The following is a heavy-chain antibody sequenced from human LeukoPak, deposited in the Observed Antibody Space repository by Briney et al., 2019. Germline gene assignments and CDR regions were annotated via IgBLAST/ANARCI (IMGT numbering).Heavy chain of an antibody. CDR1: GLTFSDAW. V-gene: IGHV3-15*01. Sequence: GGSLRLSCTVSGLTFSDAWMSWVRQAPGKGLEWVGRIKSKGSGGTTDYGAPVKDRFTISRDDLENTVHLQMSSLKTEDTAVYYCSWIRGALGYYYMDVWGKGTPVTISS. CDR2: IKSKGSGGTT. CDR3: SWIRGALGYYYMDV. D-gene: IGHD3-10*01. J-gene: IGHJ6*03.